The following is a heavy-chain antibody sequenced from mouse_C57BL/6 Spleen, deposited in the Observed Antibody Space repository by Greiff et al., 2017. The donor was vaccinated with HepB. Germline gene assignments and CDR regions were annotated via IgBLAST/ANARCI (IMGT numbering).Heavy chain of an antibody. CDR1: GYTFTSYW. D-gene: IGHD1-1*01. V-gene: IGHV1-5*01. CDR2: IYPGNSDT. Sequence: VQLQQSGTVLARPGASVKMSCKTSGYTFTSYWMHWVKQRPGQGLEWIGAIYPGNSDTSYNQKFKGKAKLTAVTSASTAYMELSSLTNEDSAVYYCTRYDTTVVRAMDYWGQGTSVTVSS. J-gene: IGHJ4*01. CDR3: TRYDTTVVRAMDY.